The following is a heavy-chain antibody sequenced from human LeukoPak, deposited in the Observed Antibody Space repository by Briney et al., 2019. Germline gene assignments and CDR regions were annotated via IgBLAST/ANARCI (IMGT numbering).Heavy chain of an antibody. CDR2: IYTSGST. Sequence: SETLSLTCTVSGGSISRSSYYWSWIWQPAGKGLEWIGRIYTSGSTNYNPSLKSRVTMSVDTSKNQFSLKLSSVTAADTAVYYCARAVGGYAPFDYWGQGTLVTVSS. CDR3: ARAVGGYAPFDY. D-gene: IGHD5-12*01. J-gene: IGHJ4*02. V-gene: IGHV4-61*02. CDR1: GGSISRSSYY.